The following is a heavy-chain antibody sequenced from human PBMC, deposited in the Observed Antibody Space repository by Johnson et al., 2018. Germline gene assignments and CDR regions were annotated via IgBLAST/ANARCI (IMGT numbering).Heavy chain of an antibody. CDR1: GFTFRTKY. CDR2: IYSDDAT. Sequence: VQLQESGGGLVQPGGSLRLPCATSGFTFRTKYMSWVRQAPGKGLEWISVIYSDDATYYADSVRGRFTISRDNSKDTLLLQMKSLRTEDTAVDFCAKMGHYGDNGFDVWGQGTRVTVSS. D-gene: IGHD4-17*01. V-gene: IGHV3-66*02. J-gene: IGHJ3*01. CDR3: AKMGHYGDNGFDV.